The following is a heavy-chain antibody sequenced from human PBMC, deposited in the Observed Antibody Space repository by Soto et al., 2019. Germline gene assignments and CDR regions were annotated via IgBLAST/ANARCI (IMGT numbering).Heavy chain of an antibody. J-gene: IGHJ4*02. V-gene: IGHV4-31*03. CDR1: GGSISSGGYY. Sequence: SETLSLTCTVSGGSISSGGYYWSWIRQHPGKGLEWIGYIYYSGSTYYNPSLKSRVTISVDTSKNQFSLKLSSVTAADTAVYYCAAERLEEWEIDYWGQGTLVTVSS. CDR2: IYYSGST. CDR3: AAERLEEWEIDY. D-gene: IGHD1-26*01.